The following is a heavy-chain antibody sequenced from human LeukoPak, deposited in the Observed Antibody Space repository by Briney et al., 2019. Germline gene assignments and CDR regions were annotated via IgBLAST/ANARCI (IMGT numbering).Heavy chain of an antibody. V-gene: IGHV1-69*04. CDR2: IILILGIA. D-gene: IGHD2-2*01. Sequence: ASVTVSFKASGGTFSSYAISWVRQAPGQGLEWMGRIILILGIANYAQKFQGRGTITADKSTSTAYMELSSLRSEDTAVYYCARDPGYCSSTSCYARAFDIWGQGTMVTVSS. J-gene: IGHJ3*02. CDR1: GGTFSSYA. CDR3: ARDPGYCSSTSCYARAFDI.